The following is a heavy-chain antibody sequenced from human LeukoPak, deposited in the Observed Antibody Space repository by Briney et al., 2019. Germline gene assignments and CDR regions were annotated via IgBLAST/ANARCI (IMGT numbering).Heavy chain of an antibody. CDR1: GFTVSSKY. Sequence: GGSLRLSCAASGFTVSSKYMSWVRQTPGKGLQWVALIYSSGDAYTADSVKGRFTISRDDSENTLYLQMDSLRAEDTAVYHCATGYYFGSGSYGYLDYWGQGTLVTVSS. J-gene: IGHJ4*02. D-gene: IGHD3-10*01. V-gene: IGHV3-53*01. CDR3: ATGYYFGSGSYGYLDY. CDR2: IYSSGDA.